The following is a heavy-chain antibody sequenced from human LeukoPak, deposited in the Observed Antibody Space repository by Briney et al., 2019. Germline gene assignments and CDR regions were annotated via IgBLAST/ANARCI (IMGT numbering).Heavy chain of an antibody. CDR1: GFTFSSYW. Sequence: PGGSLRLSCAASGFTFSSYWMSWVRQAPGKGLEWVSAINSNGGSTGYADSVKGRFTMSRDNVKNSLYLQMDSLRAEDTALYYCARVQRWGYSNYFDYWGQGTLVTVSS. CDR3: ARVQRWGYSNYFDY. J-gene: IGHJ4*02. CDR2: INSNGGST. D-gene: IGHD4-11*01. V-gene: IGHV3-20*04.